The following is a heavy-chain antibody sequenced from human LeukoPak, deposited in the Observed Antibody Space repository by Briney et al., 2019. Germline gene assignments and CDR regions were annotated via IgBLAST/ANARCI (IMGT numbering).Heavy chain of an antibody. Sequence: SGTLSLTCAASGGSITSSNWWTWVRQPPGKGLEWIGEIFHTGTSNYNPSLKSRVTISVDKPKNQFSLRLTSVSAADTAMYYCARSGATTRRYFDYWGQGTLVTVSA. CDR1: GGSITSSNW. CDR2: IFHTGTS. V-gene: IGHV4-4*02. D-gene: IGHD1-26*01. J-gene: IGHJ4*02. CDR3: ARSGATTRRYFDY.